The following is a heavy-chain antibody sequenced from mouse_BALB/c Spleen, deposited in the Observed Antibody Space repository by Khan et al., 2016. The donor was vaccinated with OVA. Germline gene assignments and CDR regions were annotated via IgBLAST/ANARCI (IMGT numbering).Heavy chain of an antibody. V-gene: IGHV5-6*01. D-gene: IGHD2-5*01. J-gene: IGHJ2*01. Sequence: EVELVESGGDLVKPGGSLKLSCAASGFTFSSFGMSWIRQTPDKRLEWVATISSGGSYTYYPDSVKGRFTISRDNAKNTLYLQMSSLKSENTAMYYCARQYSNSFVEYGGQGTTLTVSS. CDR1: GFTFSSFG. CDR3: ARQYSNSFVEY. CDR2: ISSGGSYT.